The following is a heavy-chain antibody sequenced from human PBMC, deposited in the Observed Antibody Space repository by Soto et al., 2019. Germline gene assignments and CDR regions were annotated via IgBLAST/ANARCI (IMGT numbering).Heavy chain of an antibody. CDR2: MNPNSGNT. CDR1: GYTLTSYD. Sequence: ASVKVSCKASGYTLTSYDINWVRQATGQGLEWMGWMNPNSGNTGYAQKFHGRVTMTRNTSISTAYMELSSLRSEDTAVYYCARGERTYYDFWSGYYTGPYYGMDVWGQGTTVTVSS. V-gene: IGHV1-8*01. CDR3: ARGERTYYDFWSGYYTGPYYGMDV. D-gene: IGHD3-3*01. J-gene: IGHJ6*02.